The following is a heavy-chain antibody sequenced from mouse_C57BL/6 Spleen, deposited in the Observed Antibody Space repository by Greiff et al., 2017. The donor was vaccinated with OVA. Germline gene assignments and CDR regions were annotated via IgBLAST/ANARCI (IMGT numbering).Heavy chain of an antibody. V-gene: IGHV1-75*01. J-gene: IGHJ4*01. CDR3: ARGGVYYGNYDYAMDY. CDR1: GYTFTDYY. CDR2: IFPGSGST. Sequence: QVQLHQSGPELVKPGASVKISCKASGYTFTDYYINWVKQRPGQGLEWIGWIFPGSGSTYYNEKFKGKATLTVDKSSSTAYMLLSSLTSEDSAVYFCARGGVYYGNYDYAMDYWGQGTSVTVSS. D-gene: IGHD2-1*01.